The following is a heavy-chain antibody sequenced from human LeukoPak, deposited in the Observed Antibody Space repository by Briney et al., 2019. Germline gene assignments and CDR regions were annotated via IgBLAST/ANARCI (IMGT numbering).Heavy chain of an antibody. CDR2: INHSGST. D-gene: IGHD3-10*01. CDR1: GGSFSGYY. V-gene: IGHV4-34*01. J-gene: IGHJ5*02. Sequence: PSETLSLTCAVYGGSFSGYYWSWIRQPPGKGLEWIGEINHSGSTNYNPSLKSRVTISVDTSKNQFSLKLSSVTAADTAVYYCAREVGSYTNWFDPWGQGTLVTVSS. CDR3: AREVGSYTNWFDP.